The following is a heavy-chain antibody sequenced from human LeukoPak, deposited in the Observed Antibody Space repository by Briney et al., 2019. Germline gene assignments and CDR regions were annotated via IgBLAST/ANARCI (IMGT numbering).Heavy chain of an antibody. V-gene: IGHV3-20*04. Sequence: GGSLRLSCTASGFTFDDSGMSWVRQAPGKGLEWVSSVNWNGGSTGYADSVKGRFTISRDNVRNTLYLQMNSLRAEDSAVYYCARDFDGPRASDYWDQGISVTVSS. CDR3: ARDFDGPRASDY. J-gene: IGHJ4*02. CDR2: VNWNGGST. CDR1: GFTFDDSG. D-gene: IGHD4-17*01.